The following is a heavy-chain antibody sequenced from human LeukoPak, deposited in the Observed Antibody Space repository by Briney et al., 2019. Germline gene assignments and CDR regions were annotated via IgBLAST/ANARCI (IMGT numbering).Heavy chain of an antibody. CDR1: GFSFSTYW. V-gene: IGHV3-7*01. CDR2: MKYDGSGK. J-gene: IGHJ4*02. CDR3: ASGHAHDF. Sequence: GGSLRLSCAASGFSFSTYWMSWVRQAPGKGLEWVAHMKYDGSGKSYVDSVRGRFTISRDNAKNSLYLQMNSLRAEDTAVYYCASGHAHDFWGQGTLVTVSS.